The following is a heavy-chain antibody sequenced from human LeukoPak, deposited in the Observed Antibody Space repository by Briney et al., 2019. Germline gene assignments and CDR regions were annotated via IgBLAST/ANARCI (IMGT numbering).Heavy chain of an antibody. CDR1: GFTFSSHS. CDR2: ISSSSSTI. J-gene: IGHJ3*02. CDR3: AREVFGYNFDAFDI. D-gene: IGHD5-24*01. V-gene: IGHV3-48*01. Sequence: GGSLRLSCAASGFTFSSHSMNWVRQAPGKGLEWVSYISSSSSTIYYADSVKGRFTISRDNAKNSLYLQMNSLRAEDTAVYYCAREVFGYNFDAFDIWGQGTMVTVSS.